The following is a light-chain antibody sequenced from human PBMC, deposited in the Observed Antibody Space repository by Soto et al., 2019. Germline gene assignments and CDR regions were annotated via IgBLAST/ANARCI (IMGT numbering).Light chain of an antibody. CDR1: QDINNY. CDR2: DAT. V-gene: IGKV1-33*01. CDR3: HQDDKLPPT. Sequence: DIQMTQSPSSLSASVGDRVTITCRASQDINNYLDWYQVKPGKAPKLLIYDATNLETGVPSRFSGSGPRTDFTFTISSLQPEDGAIYYCHQDDKLPPTFGQGTRLDI. J-gene: IGKJ5*01.